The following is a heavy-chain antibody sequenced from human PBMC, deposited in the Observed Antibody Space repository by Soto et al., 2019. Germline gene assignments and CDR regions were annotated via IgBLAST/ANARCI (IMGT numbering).Heavy chain of an antibody. CDR2: IDPSNSYT. J-gene: IGHJ6*02. CDR1: GYSFTSYW. V-gene: IGHV5-10-1*01. Sequence: PGESLKISCKGSGYSFTSYWITWVRQMPGKGLEWMGRIDPSNSYTNYSPSFQGHVTISADKSISTAYLQWSSLKASDTAMYYCAIKLGISYYYGMDVWGQGTTVTVSS. CDR3: AIKLGISYYYGMDV. D-gene: IGHD7-27*01.